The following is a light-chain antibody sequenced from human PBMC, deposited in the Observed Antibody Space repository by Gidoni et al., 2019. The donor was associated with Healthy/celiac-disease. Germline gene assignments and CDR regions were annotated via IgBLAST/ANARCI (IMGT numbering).Light chain of an antibody. V-gene: IGKV3-15*01. CDR1: QSVGSN. CDR3: QQYNNWPPT. J-gene: IGKJ1*01. Sequence: EIVMTQSPATLSVSPGERATLSCRASQSVGSNLAWYQQKPGQARRLLIYGGSTRATGVPGRFSGSGPGKEFTLTISSLQSEDFAVYYCQQYNNWPPTFGQGTKVEIK. CDR2: GGS.